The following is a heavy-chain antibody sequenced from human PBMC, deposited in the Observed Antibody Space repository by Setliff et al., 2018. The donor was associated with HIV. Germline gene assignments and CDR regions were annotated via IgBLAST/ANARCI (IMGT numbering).Heavy chain of an antibody. J-gene: IGHJ4*02. CDR1: GFIFGDYA. CDR3: TRYKLTSVMSNFDY. D-gene: IGHD4-17*01. V-gene: IGHV3-49*04. Sequence: GGSLRLSCTTSGFIFGDYAMSWVRQAPGKGLQWVAFTRSKAYGGTTEYAASVKGRFTISRDDSKNIAYLQMGSLNTEDTAVYFCTRYKLTSVMSNFDYWGLGTLVTVSS. CDR2: TRSKAYGGTT.